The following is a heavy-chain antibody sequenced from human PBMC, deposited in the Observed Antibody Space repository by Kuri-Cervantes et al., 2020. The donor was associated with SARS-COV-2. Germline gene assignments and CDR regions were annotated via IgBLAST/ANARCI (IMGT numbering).Heavy chain of an antibody. CDR1: GASIRSGAYY. CDR3: ATDKPSYGGNGYLQL. D-gene: IGHD4-23*01. J-gene: IGHJ1*01. V-gene: IGHV4-31*02. CDR2: IYYNGVT. Sequence: LSWLLSGASIRSGAYYCHWIRHRPGKGLEWFGHIYYNGVTYYNPSLKSRVTISVNTSKNQFSLKLSSMTAADAAVYYCATDKPSYGGNGYLQLWGQGTLVTVSS.